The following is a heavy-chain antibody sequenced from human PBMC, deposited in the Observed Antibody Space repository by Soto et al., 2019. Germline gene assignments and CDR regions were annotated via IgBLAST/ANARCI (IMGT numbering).Heavy chain of an antibody. Sequence: PSETLSLTCTVSGGSISSYYWSWIRQPPGKGLEWIGYIYYSGSTNYNPSLKSRVTISVDTSKNQFSLKLSSVTAADTAVYYCARRAAAGGGDRYYYYYYMDVWGKGTTVTVSS. V-gene: IGHV4-59*08. J-gene: IGHJ6*03. CDR2: IYYSGST. CDR3: ARRAAAGGGDRYYYYYYMDV. D-gene: IGHD6-13*01. CDR1: GGSISSYY.